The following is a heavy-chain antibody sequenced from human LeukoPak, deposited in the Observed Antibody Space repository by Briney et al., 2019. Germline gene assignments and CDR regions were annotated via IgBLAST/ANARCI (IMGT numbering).Heavy chain of an antibody. Sequence: GRSLRLSCAASGFTFSSYGMHWVRQAPGKGLEWVAVIWYDGSNKYYADSVKGRFTISRDNSKNTLYLQMNSLRAEDTAVYYCARDGIATNYYFDYWGQGTLVTVSS. V-gene: IGHV3-33*01. CDR1: GFTFSSYG. J-gene: IGHJ4*02. CDR3: ARDGIATNYYFDY. D-gene: IGHD6-13*01. CDR2: IWYDGSNK.